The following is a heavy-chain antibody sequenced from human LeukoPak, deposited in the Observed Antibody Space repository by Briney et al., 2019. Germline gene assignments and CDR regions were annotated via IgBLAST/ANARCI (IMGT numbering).Heavy chain of an antibody. CDR3: ARVRYYDSSGYYLGRAFDI. J-gene: IGHJ3*02. CDR2: ISSSGSTI. Sequence: GGSLRLSCAASGFTFSSYEMNWVRQAPGKGLEWVSYISSSGSTIYYADSVKGRFTISRDNAKNSLYLQMNSLRAEDTAVYYCARVRYYDSSGYYLGRAFDIWGQGTMVTVSS. D-gene: IGHD3-22*01. V-gene: IGHV3-48*03. CDR1: GFTFSSYE.